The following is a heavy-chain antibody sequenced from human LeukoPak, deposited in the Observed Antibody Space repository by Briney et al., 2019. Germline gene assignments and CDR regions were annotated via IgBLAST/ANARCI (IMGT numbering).Heavy chain of an antibody. CDR1: GFTFSSYA. J-gene: IGHJ4*02. Sequence: PGGSLRLSCAASGFTFSSYAMHWVRQAPGKGLEWVAVISYDGSNKYYADSVKGRFTISRDNSKNTLYLQMNSLRAEDTAVYYCARDASGTAQSFDHWGQGTLVTVSS. CDR2: ISYDGSNK. D-gene: IGHD1-26*01. V-gene: IGHV3-30*01. CDR3: ARDASGTAQSFDH.